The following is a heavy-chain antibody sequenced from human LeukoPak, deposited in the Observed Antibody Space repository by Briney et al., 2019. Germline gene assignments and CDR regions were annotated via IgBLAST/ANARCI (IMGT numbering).Heavy chain of an antibody. J-gene: IGHJ3*02. CDR3: ARVDCSSTSCYQDAFDI. CDR2: IIPIFGTA. D-gene: IGHD2-2*01. V-gene: IGHV1-69*05. Sequence: SVTVSCTASGGTFSSYAISWVRQAPGQGLEWMGGIIPIFGTANYAQKFQGRVTITTDESTSTAYMELSSLRSEDTAVYYCARVDCSSTSCYQDAFDIWGQGTMVTVPS. CDR1: GGTFSSYA.